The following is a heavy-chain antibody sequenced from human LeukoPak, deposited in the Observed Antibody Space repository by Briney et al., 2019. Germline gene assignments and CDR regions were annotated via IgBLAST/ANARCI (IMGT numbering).Heavy chain of an antibody. D-gene: IGHD1-26*01. CDR2: ISWNSGSI. Sequence: PGGSLRLSCAASGFTFDDYAMHWVRQAPGKGLEWVSGISWNSGSIGYADSVKGRFTISRDDSRNTLYLQMNSLRAEDTAVYYCARGQSVGWEIGVCDFWGQGSLVTVSS. CDR3: ARGQSVGWEIGVCDF. J-gene: IGHJ4*02. CDR1: GFTFDDYA. V-gene: IGHV3-9*01.